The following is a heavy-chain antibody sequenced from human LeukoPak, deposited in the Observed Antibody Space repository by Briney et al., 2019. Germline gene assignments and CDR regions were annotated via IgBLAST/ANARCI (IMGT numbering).Heavy chain of an antibody. Sequence: SETLSLTCTVSGGSISGYYWSWIRQPPGKGLEWVGYIYNRGSTSYNPSLKSRVTISIDTSKSQFSLELSSVTAADTAIYYCARSKFIASAGICWFDPWGQGTLVTVSS. CDR2: IYNRGST. CDR1: GGSISGYY. V-gene: IGHV4-59*01. J-gene: IGHJ5*02. CDR3: ARSKFIASAGICWFDP. D-gene: IGHD6-13*01.